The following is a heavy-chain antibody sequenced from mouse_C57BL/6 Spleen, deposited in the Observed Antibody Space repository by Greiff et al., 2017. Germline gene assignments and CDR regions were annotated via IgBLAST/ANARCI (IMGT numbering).Heavy chain of an antibody. CDR2: ISDGGSYT. J-gene: IGHJ1*03. D-gene: IGHD2-5*01. CDR1: GFTFSSYV. V-gene: IGHV5-4*03. CDR3: ARGYYSNYWYFDV. Sequence: EVKLVESGGGLVKPGGSLKLSCAASGFTFSSYVMSWVRQTPEKRLEWVATISDGGSYTYYPDNVKGRFTISRDNAKNNLYLQMSHLKSEDTAMYYCARGYYSNYWYFDVWGTGTTVTVSS.